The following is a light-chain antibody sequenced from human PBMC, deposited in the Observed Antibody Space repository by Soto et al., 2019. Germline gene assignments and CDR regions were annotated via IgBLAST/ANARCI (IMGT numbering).Light chain of an antibody. CDR3: QQSLSTLLT. J-gene: IGKJ4*01. CDR1: QDISGH. Sequence: DIQMTQSPSSLSASVGDRVTITCRASQDISGHLNWYQQKPGKAPKVLISGASTLHNGVPSRFSGRGSGTDFTLTISSLQPEDVATYYCQQSLSTLLTFGGGNKVDIK. V-gene: IGKV1-39*01. CDR2: GAS.